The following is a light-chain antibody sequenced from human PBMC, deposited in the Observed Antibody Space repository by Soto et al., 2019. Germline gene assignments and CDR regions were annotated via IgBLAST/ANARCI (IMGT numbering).Light chain of an antibody. CDR1: VSNIGSNT. J-gene: IGLJ1*01. Sequence: QSVLTQPPSASGPPGQRVTISCSGSVSNIGSNTVNWYQHLPGTAPRFLIYSNDQRPSGVTDRVSGSKSGTSASLAISGLQSEEEADYYCAAWDDSLNADVFGTGTKVTVL. CDR2: SND. V-gene: IGLV1-44*01. CDR3: AAWDDSLNADV.